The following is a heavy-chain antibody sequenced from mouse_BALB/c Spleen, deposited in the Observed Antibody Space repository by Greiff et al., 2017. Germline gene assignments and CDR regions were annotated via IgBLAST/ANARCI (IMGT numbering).Heavy chain of an antibody. V-gene: IGHV1S137*01. CDR3: ARVGYDFFDY. CDR1: GYTFTDYA. J-gene: IGHJ2*01. Sequence: VKLQESGAELVRPGVSVKISCKGSGYTFTDYAMHWVKQSHAKSLEWIGVISTYYGDASYNQKFKGKATMTVDKSSSTAYMELARLTSEDSAIYYCARVGYDFFDYWGQGTTLTVSS. D-gene: IGHD2-14*01. CDR2: ISTYYGDA.